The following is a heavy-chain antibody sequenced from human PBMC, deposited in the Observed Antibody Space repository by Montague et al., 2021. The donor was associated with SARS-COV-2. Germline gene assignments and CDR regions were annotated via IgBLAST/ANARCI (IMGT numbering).Heavy chain of an antibody. CDR3: ARTEYNWNDWFDP. D-gene: IGHD1-20*01. J-gene: IGHJ5*02. V-gene: IGHV4-59*13. Sequence: SETLSLTCTVSGGSITGYYWSWLRRSPGKGLEWIGYIFHSGITDYNPSLKSRVTISVDMSKNQFSLQLNSVTAADSAVYYCARTEYNWNDWFDPWGQGTLVTVSS. CDR2: IFHSGIT. CDR1: GGSITGYY.